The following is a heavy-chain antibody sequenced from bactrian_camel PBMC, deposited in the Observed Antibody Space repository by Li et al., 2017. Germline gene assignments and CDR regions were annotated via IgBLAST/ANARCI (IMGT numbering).Heavy chain of an antibody. V-gene: IGHV3S55*01. Sequence: QVQLVESGGGSVQAEESLALSCTGPEFTSVSCGMAWSRQAPGKEREAVATIDSDGSTTYADLVKGRFTISKDDGKDTLYLRMNSLKVEDTAMYYCAADPERVAFRGAHEHVPTFEYLGQGTQVTVS. CDR1: EFTSVSCG. J-gene: IGHJ4*01. D-gene: IGHD6*01. CDR2: IDSDGST.